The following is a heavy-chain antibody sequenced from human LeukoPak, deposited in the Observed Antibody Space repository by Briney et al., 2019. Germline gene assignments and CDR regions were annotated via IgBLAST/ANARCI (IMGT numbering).Heavy chain of an antibody. CDR1: GYTLTSYY. D-gene: IGHD3-3*01. Sequence: GSVKVSCKASGYTLTSYYMHWVRQAPGQGLEWMGIINPSGGSTIYAQKFQGRVTMTRDTSTSTVYMELSSLRSEDTAVYYCARADPIFGVVMIDYWGQGTLVTVSS. CDR2: INPSGGST. CDR3: ARADPIFGVVMIDY. V-gene: IGHV1-46*01. J-gene: IGHJ4*02.